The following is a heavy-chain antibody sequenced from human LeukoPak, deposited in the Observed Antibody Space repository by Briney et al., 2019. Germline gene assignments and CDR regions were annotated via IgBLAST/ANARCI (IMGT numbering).Heavy chain of an antibody. D-gene: IGHD3-10*01. CDR3: AREDGVSSDDAFDL. Sequence: SETLSLTCTVSGGSISSYYWSWIRQPAGKGLEWIGRIYTSGTTHYNPSLKSRVTMSVDTSKNQFSLKLSAVTAADTAMYYCAREDGVSSDDAFDLWGQGTMVTIS. V-gene: IGHV4-4*07. CDR1: GGSISSYY. CDR2: IYTSGTT. J-gene: IGHJ3*01.